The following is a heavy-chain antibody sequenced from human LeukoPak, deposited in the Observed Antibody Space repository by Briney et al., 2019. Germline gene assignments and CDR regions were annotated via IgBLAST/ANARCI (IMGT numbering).Heavy chain of an antibody. J-gene: IGHJ5*02. CDR3: ASRGSQSGYFLWFDP. D-gene: IGHD3-3*01. CDR2: ISSTGSTI. Sequence: KPSETLSLTCVVYGGSFSGYFWSWIRQPPGKGLEWVSYISSTGSTIYYADSVKGRFTISRDNAKNSLYLQMNSLRAEDTAVYYCASRGSQSGYFLWFDPWGQGTLVTVSS. V-gene: IGHV3-11*04. CDR1: GGSFSGYF.